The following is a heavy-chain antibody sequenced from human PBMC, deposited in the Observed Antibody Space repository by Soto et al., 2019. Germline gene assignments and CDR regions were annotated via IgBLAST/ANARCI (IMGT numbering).Heavy chain of an antibody. CDR2: TYYRSKWYN. CDR3: ARDLSALLWFGESTKGGYGMDV. V-gene: IGHV6-1*01. D-gene: IGHD3-10*01. CDR1: GDSVSSNSAA. J-gene: IGHJ6*02. Sequence: SQTLSLTCATSGDSVSSNSAAWNWIRQSPSRGLEWLGRTYYRSKWYNDYAVSVKSRITINPDTSKNQFSLQLNSVTPEDTAVYYCARDLSALLWFGESTKGGYGMDVWGQGTTVTVSS.